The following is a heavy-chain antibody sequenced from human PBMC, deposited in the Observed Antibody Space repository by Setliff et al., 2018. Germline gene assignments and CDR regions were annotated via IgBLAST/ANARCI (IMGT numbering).Heavy chain of an antibody. CDR3: ARDLNRWFGESVFDI. CDR2: ISGYDGNT. V-gene: IGHV1-18*01. CDR1: GYTFSNYG. J-gene: IGHJ3*02. Sequence: ASVKVSCKTSGYTFSNYGVSWVRQAPGQGLEWMGWISGYDGNTKYAQNLHGRVTMTTDTSTTTAYMELRSLRSDDTAVYYCARDLNRWFGESVFDIWGQGTMVTVSS. D-gene: IGHD3-10*01.